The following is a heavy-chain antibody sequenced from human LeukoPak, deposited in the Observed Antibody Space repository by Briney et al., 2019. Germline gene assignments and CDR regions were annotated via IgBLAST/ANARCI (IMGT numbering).Heavy chain of an antibody. J-gene: IGHJ4*02. Sequence: SETLSLTCAVYGGSFSGYYWSWIRQPPGKGLEWIGEINHSGSTNYNPSPKSRVTISVDTSKDQFSLKPSSVTAADTAVYYCARGIAAAGTDYWGQGTLVTVSS. D-gene: IGHD6-13*01. CDR2: INHSGST. V-gene: IGHV4-34*01. CDR1: GGSFSGYY. CDR3: ARGIAAAGTDY.